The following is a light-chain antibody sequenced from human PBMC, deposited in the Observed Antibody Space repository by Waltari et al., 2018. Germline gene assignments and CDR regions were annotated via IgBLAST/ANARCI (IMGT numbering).Light chain of an antibody. Sequence: DIQLTQSPSSVSASVGDRVTITCRASQGIRNYLAWYQQKPGEAPKLLIYTASSLLSGVPSRFSGSGSGTDFTLTISSLQPEDSATYYCQQGNSFPLTFGGGTKVQIK. CDR1: QGIRNY. J-gene: IGKJ4*01. V-gene: IGKV1-12*01. CDR2: TAS. CDR3: QQGNSFPLT.